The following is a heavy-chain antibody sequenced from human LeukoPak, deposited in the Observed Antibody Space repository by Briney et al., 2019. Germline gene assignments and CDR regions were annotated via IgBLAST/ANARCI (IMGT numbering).Heavy chain of an antibody. J-gene: IGHJ4*02. CDR3: ARWRPYGSGNFFFDY. CDR1: GYTFADYY. V-gene: IGHV1-2*02. Sequence: GASVKVSCKTSGYTFADYYIHWVRQAPGQGLEWMGWINPNTGVTNYALKFQGRVSMTRDTSISIASVELNNLRSDDTAIFYCARWRPYGSGNFFFDYWGQGTLVTVSS. D-gene: IGHD3-10*01. CDR2: INPNTGVT.